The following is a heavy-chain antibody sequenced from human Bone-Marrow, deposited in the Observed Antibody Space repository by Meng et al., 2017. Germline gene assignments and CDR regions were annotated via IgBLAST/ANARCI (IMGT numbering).Heavy chain of an antibody. D-gene: IGHD3-10*01. Sequence: SETLSLTCTVSGGSVSSGSYYWSWIRQPPGKGLEWIGYIYYSGSTNYNPSLKSRVTISVDTSKNQFSLKLSSVTAADTAVYYCARDKALMVRGVSPLVYYYGMDVWGQGTTVTGSS. CDR2: IYYSGST. J-gene: IGHJ6*02. CDR1: GGSVSSGSYY. CDR3: ARDKALMVRGVSPLVYYYGMDV. V-gene: IGHV4-61*01.